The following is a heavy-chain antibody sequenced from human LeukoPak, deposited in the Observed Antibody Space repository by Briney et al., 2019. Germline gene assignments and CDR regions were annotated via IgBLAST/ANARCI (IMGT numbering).Heavy chain of an antibody. V-gene: IGHV1-69*04. CDR1: GDTFIPYT. CDR2: IIPSLDVA. J-gene: IGHJ4*02. CDR3: ARDHCSPGTCLGGH. D-gene: IGHD2-15*01. Sequence: SVKVSCKASGDTFIPYTSSWVRQAPGQGLEWIGRIIPSLDVANYAHKFQGRVTLSVDRDTATTYMEVTSLRSEDTAIYYCARDHCSPGTCLGGHWGQGTLVTVSS.